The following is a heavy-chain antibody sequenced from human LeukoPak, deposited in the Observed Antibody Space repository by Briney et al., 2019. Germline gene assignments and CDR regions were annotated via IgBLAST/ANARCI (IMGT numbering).Heavy chain of an antibody. D-gene: IGHD3-22*01. CDR2: IYYSGST. CDR3: VTYYFDSSGPKKNY. V-gene: IGHV4-30-4*03. J-gene: IGHJ4*02. Sequence: SETLSLTCTVSGASISSGIYYWSWIRQPPGKGLEWIGYIYYSGSTYYNPSLKSRVTISLGTSKNQFSLKLSSVTAADTAVYYRVTYYFDSSGPKKNYWGQGTLVTVSS. CDR1: GASISSGIYY.